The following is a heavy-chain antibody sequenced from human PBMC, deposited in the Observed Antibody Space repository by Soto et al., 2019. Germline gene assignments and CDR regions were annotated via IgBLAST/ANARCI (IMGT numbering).Heavy chain of an antibody. V-gene: IGHV4-39*01. Sequence: QLQLQESGPGLVKPSETLSLTCTVSGGSVSSSSYYWGWIRQPPGKGLEWMGSIYYSGSTYYNPSLKSRVTISLDKSKNQFSLKLSSVTAADKAVYYCARQNRRIRHTIFGVVLVPLFGPWGQGTLVTVSS. CDR2: IYYSGST. J-gene: IGHJ5*02. CDR1: GGSVSSSSYY. CDR3: ARQNRRIRHTIFGVVLVPLFGP. D-gene: IGHD3-3*01.